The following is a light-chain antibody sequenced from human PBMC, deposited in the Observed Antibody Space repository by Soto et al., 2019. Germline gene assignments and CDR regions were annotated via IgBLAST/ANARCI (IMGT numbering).Light chain of an antibody. J-gene: IGLJ1*01. CDR3: SSYTRSSTFV. CDR2: EVT. Sequence: QSALTQPASVSGSPGQSITISCTGTSSDVGAYNSVSWYQQEPGKAPKLMIYEVTNRPSGVSNRFSGSKSANTASLTISGLRAEDEADYYCSSYTRSSTFVFGTGTKLTVL. V-gene: IGLV2-14*01. CDR1: SSDVGAYNS.